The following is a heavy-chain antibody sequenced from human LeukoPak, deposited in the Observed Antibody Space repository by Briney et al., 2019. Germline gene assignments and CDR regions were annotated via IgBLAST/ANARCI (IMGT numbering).Heavy chain of an antibody. D-gene: IGHD2-15*01. V-gene: IGHV3-7*01. Sequence: GGSLRLSCATSGFTFSNYWMNWVRQAPGKGLEWVATIKQDGSQTYYVDSVKGRFTISRDNAKNSLYLQMSNLRGEDTAVYYCARPPLGYCTGGSCSFDPWGQGTLVTVSS. J-gene: IGHJ5*02. CDR3: ARPPLGYCTGGSCSFDP. CDR2: IKQDGSQT. CDR1: GFTFSNYW.